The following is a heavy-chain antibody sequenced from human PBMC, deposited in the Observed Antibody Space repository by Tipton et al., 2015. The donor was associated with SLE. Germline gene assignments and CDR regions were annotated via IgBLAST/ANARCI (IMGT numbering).Heavy chain of an antibody. D-gene: IGHD5-18*01. CDR2: IYYSGST. V-gene: IGHV4-59*08. CDR3: ARGGTAMAYWYFDL. CDR1: GGSISSYY. J-gene: IGHJ2*01. Sequence: TLSLTCTVSGGSISSYYWSWIRQSPGKGLEWIGYIYYSGSTNYNPSLKSRVTISVDTSKNQFSLKLSSVTAADTAVYYCARGGTAMAYWYFDLWGRGTLVTVSS.